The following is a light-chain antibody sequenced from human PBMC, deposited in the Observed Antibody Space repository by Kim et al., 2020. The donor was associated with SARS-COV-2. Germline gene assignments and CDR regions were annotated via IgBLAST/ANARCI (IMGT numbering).Light chain of an antibody. V-gene: IGLV1-44*01. CDR1: SSNVGSNT. CDR3: AAWYNSLNGWV. J-gene: IGLJ2*01. CDR2: CNI. Sequence: QSALTQPPSVSGTPGQWVTISCSGSSSNVGSNTVNCYQQLPGTDPKLLINCNINQPSGVRYNLSSAYTGTSASLAISALLSEEEADYYCAAWYNSLNGWVFGGGTQLTVL.